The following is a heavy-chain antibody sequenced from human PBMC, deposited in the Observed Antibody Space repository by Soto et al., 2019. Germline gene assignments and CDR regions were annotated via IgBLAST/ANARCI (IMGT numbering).Heavy chain of an antibody. CDR2: ISSSATYA. CDR3: ARNDSSGYLDS. D-gene: IGHD3-22*01. J-gene: IGHJ4*02. V-gene: IGHV3-11*06. CDR1: GFTFSDYY. Sequence: GGSLRLSCAASGFTFSDYYMSWIRQAPGKGLEWLSYISSSATYAIYADSVKGRFILSRDNAKNSLYLQMNSLRAEDTAVYYCARNDSSGYLDSWGQGTLVTVSS.